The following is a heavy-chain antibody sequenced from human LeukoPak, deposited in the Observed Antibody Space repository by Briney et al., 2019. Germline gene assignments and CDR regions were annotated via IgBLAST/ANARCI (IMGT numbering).Heavy chain of an antibody. V-gene: IGHV4-34*01. CDR3: ARGDDGGFGY. J-gene: IGHJ4*02. CDR1: GGSFSGYY. CDR2: INHSGST. D-gene: IGHD1-1*01. Sequence: KPSETLSLTCAVYGGSFSGYYWSWIRQPPGKGLEWIGEINHSGSTNYNPSLKSRVTISVDTSKNQFSLKLSSVTAADTAVYYCARGDDGGFGYWGQGTLVTVSS.